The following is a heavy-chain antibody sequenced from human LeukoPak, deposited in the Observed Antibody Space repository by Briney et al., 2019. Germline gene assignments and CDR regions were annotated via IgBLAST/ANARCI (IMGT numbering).Heavy chain of an antibody. CDR1: GFTFNSYA. Sequence: GGSLRLSCAASGFTFNSYAMHWVRQAPGKGLEWVAVISYDGSNKYYADSVKGRFTISRDNSKNTLYLQMNSLRAEDTAVYYCAKGDSGSYYSVTFDYWGQGTLVTVSS. V-gene: IGHV3-30-3*01. CDR3: AKGDSGSYYSVTFDY. J-gene: IGHJ4*02. CDR2: ISYDGSNK. D-gene: IGHD1-26*01.